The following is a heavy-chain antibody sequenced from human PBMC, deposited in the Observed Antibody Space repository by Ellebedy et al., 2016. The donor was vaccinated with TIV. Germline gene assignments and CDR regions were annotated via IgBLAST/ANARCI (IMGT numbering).Heavy chain of an antibody. CDR2: IRQDGSEK. V-gene: IGHV3-7*01. Sequence: GGSLRLSCGASGFSLSSYWMSWVRQAPGKGLEWVANIRQDGSEKYYVDSVKGRFTISRDNAKNSLYLHLNRLRAEDTAMYYCATDGSYGDYLSPTHAFVIWGQGTMVTVSS. J-gene: IGHJ3*02. CDR3: ATDGSYGDYLSPTHAFVI. D-gene: IGHD4-17*01. CDR1: GFSLSSYW.